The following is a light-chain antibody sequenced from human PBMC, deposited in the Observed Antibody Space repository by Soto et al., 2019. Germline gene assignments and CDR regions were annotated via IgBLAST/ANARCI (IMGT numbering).Light chain of an antibody. Sequence: QSALTQPASVSGSPGQSVTISCTGTSSDVGSYNLVSWYQQHPGKAPKLMIYDVSKRPSGVPDRFSGSKSGNTASLTISGLQAEDEADYYCCSYAGRDVVFGGGTKLTVL. CDR1: SSDVGSYNL. CDR2: DVS. V-gene: IGLV2-23*02. J-gene: IGLJ2*01. CDR3: CSYAGRDVV.